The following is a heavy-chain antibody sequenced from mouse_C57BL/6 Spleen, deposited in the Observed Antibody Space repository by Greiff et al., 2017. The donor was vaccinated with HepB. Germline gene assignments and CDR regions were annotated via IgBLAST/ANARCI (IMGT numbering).Heavy chain of an antibody. CDR3: ARSRWYYGSRDY. CDR1: GYTFTSYW. Sequence: QVQLQQPGAELVKPGASVKMSCKASGYTFTSYWITWVKQRPGQGLEWIGDIYPGSGSTNYNEKFKSKATLTVDTSSSTADMQLSSLTSEDSAVYYCARSRWYYGSRDYWGQGTTLTVSS. D-gene: IGHD1-1*01. CDR2: IYPGSGST. J-gene: IGHJ2*01. V-gene: IGHV1-55*01.